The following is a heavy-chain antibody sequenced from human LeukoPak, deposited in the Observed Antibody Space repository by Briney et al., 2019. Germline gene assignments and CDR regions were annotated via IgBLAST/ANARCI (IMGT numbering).Heavy chain of an antibody. V-gene: IGHV3-30-3*01. CDR2: ISHDGSNK. J-gene: IGHJ4*02. D-gene: IGHD5-18*01. CDR1: GFTFSNYA. Sequence: GGSLRLSCAASGFTFSNYAMHWVRQAPGKGLEWVAFISHDGSNKYYADSVKGRFTISRDNSKNTMYLQMNSLRAEDTAVYYCAREFGIQLWFFFDYWGQGTLATVSS. CDR3: AREFGIQLWFFFDY.